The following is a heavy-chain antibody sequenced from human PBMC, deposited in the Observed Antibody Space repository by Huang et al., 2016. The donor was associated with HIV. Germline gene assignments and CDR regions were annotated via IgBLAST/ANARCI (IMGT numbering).Heavy chain of an antibody. CDR2: SNQSRSS. CDR3: ARGTDYYDSSGREAFDI. J-gene: IGHJ3*02. V-gene: IGHV4-34*01. Sequence: QVQLQQSGAGLLKPSETLSLTCAVYGGSFSGSYWRWIRQPPGKGTEWIRESNQSRSSNYNPARKSRVTKSVDTSKTQFTKKLNSVTAADTAVYYCARGTDYYDSSGREAFDIWGQGTMVTVSS. D-gene: IGHD3-22*01. CDR1: GGSFSGSY.